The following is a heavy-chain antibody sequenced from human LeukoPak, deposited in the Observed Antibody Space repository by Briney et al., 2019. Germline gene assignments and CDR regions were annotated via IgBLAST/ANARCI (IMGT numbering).Heavy chain of an antibody. D-gene: IGHD3-16*02. V-gene: IGHV5-51*01. CDR2: IYPGDSDT. Sequence: GESLKISCKSSGYSFTSYWSGWVRQMPGTGLEWMGMIYPGDSDTRYSPSFQGQVTISADKSINTAYLQWSSLKASDTAMYYCARHDVIGRTWCPFDYWGQGTLVTVSS. J-gene: IGHJ4*02. CDR1: GYSFTSYW. CDR3: ARHDVIGRTWCPFDY.